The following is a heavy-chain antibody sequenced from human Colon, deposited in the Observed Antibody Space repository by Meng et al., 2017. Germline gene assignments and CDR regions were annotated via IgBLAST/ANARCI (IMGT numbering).Heavy chain of an antibody. CDR2: IYYTGST. CDR1: GGSVSSGSYY. Sequence: QVRLKESGPGLVRPSETLSLTCTVSGGSVSSGSYYWSWIRQPPGKGLEWIGYIYYTGSTNYNPSLKSRVTISVDTSKNQFSLKLSSVTAADTAVYYCARGPLDYWGQGTLVTVSS. V-gene: IGHV4-61*01. CDR3: ARGPLDY. J-gene: IGHJ4*02.